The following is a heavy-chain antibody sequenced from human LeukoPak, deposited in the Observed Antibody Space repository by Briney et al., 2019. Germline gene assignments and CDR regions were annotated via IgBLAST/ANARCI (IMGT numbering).Heavy chain of an antibody. CDR2: IYTSGST. Sequence: SETLSLTCTVSGASMSSYYWSWIRQPAGKGLEWIGRIYTSGSTNYNPSLKSRVSMSVDTSKNQFSLKLSSVTAADTAVYYCARDPVGWVVPAAGDYWGQGTLVTVSS. J-gene: IGHJ4*02. CDR1: GASMSSYY. CDR3: ARDPVGWVVPAAGDY. V-gene: IGHV4-4*07. D-gene: IGHD2-2*01.